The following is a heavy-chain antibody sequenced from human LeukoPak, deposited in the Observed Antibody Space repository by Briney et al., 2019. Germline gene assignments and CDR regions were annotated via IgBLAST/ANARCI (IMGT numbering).Heavy chain of an antibody. CDR2: IIPIFGIA. V-gene: IGHV1-69*04. D-gene: IGHD3-22*01. Sequence: SVNVSCKASGGTFSSYAISWVRQAPGQGLEWMGRIIPIFGIANYAQKFQGRVTITADKSTSTAYMELSSLRSEDTAVYYCASGGYYDSSGYYEGEFDYWGQGTLVTVSS. CDR3: ASGGYYDSSGYYEGEFDY. J-gene: IGHJ4*02. CDR1: GGTFSSYA.